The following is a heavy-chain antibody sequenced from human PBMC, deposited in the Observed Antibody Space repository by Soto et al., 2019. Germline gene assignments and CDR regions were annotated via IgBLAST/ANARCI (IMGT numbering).Heavy chain of an antibody. D-gene: IGHD6-6*01. V-gene: IGHV4-30-4*01. J-gene: IGHJ4*02. Sequence: PSETLSLTCTVSGGSVSSDDYYWTWIRQPPREGLECTGYIYSRGRTHYNPSLNSRRTISIDTSKTPFSLNLISVTAADTALYYCARDLSNSPEYFDAWGQGILVTVSS. CDR2: IYSRGRT. CDR3: ARDLSNSPEYFDA. CDR1: GGSVSSDDYY.